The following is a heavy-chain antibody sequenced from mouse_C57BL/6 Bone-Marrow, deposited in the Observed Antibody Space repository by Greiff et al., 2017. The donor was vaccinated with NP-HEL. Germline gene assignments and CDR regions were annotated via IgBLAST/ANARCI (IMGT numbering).Heavy chain of an antibody. J-gene: IGHJ3*01. CDR1: GYAFSSYW. CDR3: AIHYYGSSPFAY. CDR2: IYPGDGDT. Sequence: VQLMESGAELVKPGASVKISCKASGYAFSSYWMNWVKQRPGKGLEWIGQIYPGDGDTNYNGKFKGKATLTADKSSSTAYMQLSSLTSEDSAVYFCAIHYYGSSPFAYWGQGTLVTVSA. D-gene: IGHD1-1*01. V-gene: IGHV1-80*01.